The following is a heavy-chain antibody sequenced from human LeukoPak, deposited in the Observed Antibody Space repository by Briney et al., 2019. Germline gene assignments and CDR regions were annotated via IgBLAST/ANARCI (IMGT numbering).Heavy chain of an antibody. Sequence: ASVKVSCKASGYTFSDNFMHWVRQAPGQGLGWMGWINPNNGDTSYAPKFQGRVTMTRDTSISTAYMELSSLRSGDTAVYYCARTRGSHISMAYLDYWGQGTLVTVSS. CDR1: GYTFSDNF. D-gene: IGHD2/OR15-2a*01. J-gene: IGHJ4*02. V-gene: IGHV1-2*02. CDR2: INPNNGDT. CDR3: ARTRGSHISMAYLDY.